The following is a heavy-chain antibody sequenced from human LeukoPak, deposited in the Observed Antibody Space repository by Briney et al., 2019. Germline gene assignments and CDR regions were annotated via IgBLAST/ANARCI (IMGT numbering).Heavy chain of an antibody. V-gene: IGHV3-66*01. Sequence: GGSLRLSCAASGFTVSNNHMGWVRLAPGKGLEWVSVIYSGVGTYYADSVKGRFTISRDNSKNTVYLQMNSLRAEDTAVYYCARDRVGTTDCWGQGTLVTVSS. CDR1: GFTVSNNH. J-gene: IGHJ4*02. D-gene: IGHD1-26*01. CDR2: IYSGVGT. CDR3: ARDRVGTTDC.